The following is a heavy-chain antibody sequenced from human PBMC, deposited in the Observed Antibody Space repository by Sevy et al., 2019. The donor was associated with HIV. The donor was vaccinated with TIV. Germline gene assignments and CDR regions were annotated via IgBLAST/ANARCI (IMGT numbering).Heavy chain of an antibody. CDR3: TNRGVVIITGFDY. J-gene: IGHJ4*02. CDR2: ISGSGGYT. D-gene: IGHD1-20*01. Sequence: GGSLRLSCAAAGFIFNSHAMSWVRQAPGKGLEWVSTISGSGGYTYYADSVKGRFTISRDNSKNTVDLQMNSLRAEDTAVYYCTNRGVVIITGFDYWRQGTLVTVSS. V-gene: IGHV3-23*01. CDR1: GFIFNSHA.